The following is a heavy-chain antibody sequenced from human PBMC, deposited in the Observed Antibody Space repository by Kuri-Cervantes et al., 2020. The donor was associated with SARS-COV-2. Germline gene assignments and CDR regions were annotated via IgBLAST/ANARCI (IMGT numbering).Heavy chain of an antibody. Sequence: GEFLKISCAASGFTFSSYWMSWVRQAPGKGLEWVANIKQDGSEKYYVDSVEGRFTISRDNAKNSLYLQMNSLRAEDTAVYYCARAGWYSKYYYYGMDVWGQGTTVTVSS. CDR1: GFTFSSYW. V-gene: IGHV3-7*03. CDR2: IKQDGSEK. CDR3: ARAGWYSKYYYYGMDV. D-gene: IGHD2-15*01. J-gene: IGHJ6*02.